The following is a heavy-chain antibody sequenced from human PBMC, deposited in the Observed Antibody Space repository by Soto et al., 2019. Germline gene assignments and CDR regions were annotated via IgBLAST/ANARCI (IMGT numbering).Heavy chain of an antibody. V-gene: IGHV4-30-4*01. D-gene: IGHD1-26*01. J-gene: IGHJ5*02. Sequence: SETRSRTCTVSGDSINSVGHYWIWIRQPPGKGLEWMGYIYHSGSTHYNPSLNSRLTISIDTSTNRFSLNLTSVTAADTAVYFCARLRWETENNWFDPWGQGALVTVSS. CDR1: GDSINSVGHY. CDR3: ARLRWETENNWFDP. CDR2: IYHSGST.